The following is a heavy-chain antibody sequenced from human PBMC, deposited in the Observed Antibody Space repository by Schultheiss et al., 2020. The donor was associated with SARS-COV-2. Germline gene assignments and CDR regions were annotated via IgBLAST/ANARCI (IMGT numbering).Heavy chain of an antibody. V-gene: IGHV1-2*02. CDR2: INPNSGGT. D-gene: IGHD1-26*01. CDR1: GYTFTGYY. J-gene: IGHJ4*02. CDR3: ARDQGYSGSDPY. Sequence: SVKVSCKASGYTFTGYYMHWVRQAPGQGLEWMGWINPNSGGTNYAQKLQGRVTMTTDTSTSTAYMELRSLRSDDTAVYYCARDQGYSGSDPYWGQGTLVTVSS.